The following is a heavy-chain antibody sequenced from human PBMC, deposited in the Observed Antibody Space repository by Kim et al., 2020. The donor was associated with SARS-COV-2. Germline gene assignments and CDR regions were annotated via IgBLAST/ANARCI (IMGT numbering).Heavy chain of an antibody. D-gene: IGHD6-19*01. CDR3: ARELGWGYFDL. J-gene: IGHJ2*01. V-gene: IGHV4-59*01. Sequence: TNSNPSLKSRVTISVDTSKNQFSLKLSSVTAADTAVYYCARELGWGYFDLWGRGTLVTVSS. CDR2: T.